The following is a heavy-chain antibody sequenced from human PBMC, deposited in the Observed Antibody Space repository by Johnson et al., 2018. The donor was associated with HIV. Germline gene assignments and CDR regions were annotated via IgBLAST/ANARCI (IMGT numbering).Heavy chain of an antibody. Sequence: EVQLVESGGGLVHPGGSLRLSCAASGFTVSTNYMSWVRQAPGKGLEWVSLIYTGGSTFYADSVKGRFTISRDNSKNALYLQMNSLRAEDTAVYYCARVRVGAFDIWGLGTMVTVSS. J-gene: IGHJ3*02. D-gene: IGHD1-26*01. V-gene: IGHV3-66*02. CDR3: ARVRVGAFDI. CDR2: IYTGGST. CDR1: GFTVSTNY.